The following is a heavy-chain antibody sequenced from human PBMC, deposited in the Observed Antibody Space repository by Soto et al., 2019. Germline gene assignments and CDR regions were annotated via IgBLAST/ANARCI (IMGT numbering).Heavy chain of an antibody. CDR1: GGSISSYY. V-gene: IGHV4-59*01. Sequence: PSETLSLTCTVSGGSISSYYWSWIRQPPGKGLEWIGYIYYSGSTNYNPSLKSRVTISVDTSKNQFSLKLSSVTAADTAVYYCARARHSGSYKDDYYYYGMDVWGQGTTVTVSS. CDR2: IYYSGST. J-gene: IGHJ6*02. D-gene: IGHD1-26*01. CDR3: ARARHSGSYKDDYYYYGMDV.